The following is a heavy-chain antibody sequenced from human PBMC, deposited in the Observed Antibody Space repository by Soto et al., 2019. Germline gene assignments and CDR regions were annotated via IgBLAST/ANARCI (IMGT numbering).Heavy chain of an antibody. D-gene: IGHD6-6*01. CDR2: ISYDGSNK. J-gene: IGHJ6*02. CDR3: AKGDAARPLDV. V-gene: IGHV3-30*18. Sequence: QVQLVESGGGVVQPGRSLRLSCAASGFTFTSYGMHWVRQAPGKGLEWVAVISYDGSNKYYADSVKGRFTISRDNSKNTLYLQMNSLNPDDTTVYYCAKGDAARPLDVWGQGTTVTVSS. CDR1: GFTFTSYG.